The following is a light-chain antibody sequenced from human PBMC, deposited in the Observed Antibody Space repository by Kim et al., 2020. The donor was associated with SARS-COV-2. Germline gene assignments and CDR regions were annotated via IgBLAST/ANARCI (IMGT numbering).Light chain of an antibody. CDR2: WAS. CDR3: QQYYSTPPS. CDR1: QTVLYNSNNKHY. Sequence: RATLNCKSSQTVLYNSNNKHYLAWYQQKPGQAPKLLIYWASIRESGVSDRFSGSGSETDFTLTISSLQAEDVAVYYCQQYYSTPPSFGQGTKLEIK. V-gene: IGKV4-1*01. J-gene: IGKJ2*03.